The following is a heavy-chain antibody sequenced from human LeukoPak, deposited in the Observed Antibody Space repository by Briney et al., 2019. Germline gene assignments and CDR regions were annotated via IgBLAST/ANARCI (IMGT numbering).Heavy chain of an antibody. Sequence: SETLSLTCTVSGGSISSYYWSWIRQPPGKGLEWIGSIYYSGSTYYNPSLKSRVTISVDTSKNQFSLKLSSVTAADTAVYYCARGYYDTSGYQAGYFDYWGQGTLVTVSS. J-gene: IGHJ4*02. CDR2: IYYSGST. CDR1: GGSISSYY. CDR3: ARGYYDTSGYQAGYFDY. V-gene: IGHV4-59*12. D-gene: IGHD3-22*01.